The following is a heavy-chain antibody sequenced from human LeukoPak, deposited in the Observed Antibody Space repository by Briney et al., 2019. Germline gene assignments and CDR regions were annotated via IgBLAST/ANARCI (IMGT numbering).Heavy chain of an antibody. CDR2: IIPILGSA. J-gene: IGHJ4*02. V-gene: IGHV1-69*13. CDR1: GGTFSSYA. CDR3: ARGTPLPADIRG. D-gene: IGHD2-2*02. Sequence: GASVKVSCKASGGTFSSYAISWVRQAPGQGLEWMGEIIPILGSANYAQKFQGRVTITADGSTSTAYMEMSSLRSEDTAVYYCARGTPLPADIRGWGQGTLVTVSS.